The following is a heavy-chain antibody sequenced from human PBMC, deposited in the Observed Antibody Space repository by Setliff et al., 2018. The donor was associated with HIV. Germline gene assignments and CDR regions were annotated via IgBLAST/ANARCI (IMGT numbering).Heavy chain of an antibody. J-gene: IGHJ4*02. CDR2: IHHSGTT. CDR1: GGSISVDKW. CDR3: ARYVSSGFYFDF. Sequence: SETLSLTCAVSGGSISVDKWWSWVRQPPGKGLEWIATIHHSGTTYYNPSLKSLVTISVDTSKNHFSLNVNSVTAADTAVYSCARYVSSGFYFDFWGQGTLVTAPQ. D-gene: IGHD3-22*01. V-gene: IGHV4-4*02.